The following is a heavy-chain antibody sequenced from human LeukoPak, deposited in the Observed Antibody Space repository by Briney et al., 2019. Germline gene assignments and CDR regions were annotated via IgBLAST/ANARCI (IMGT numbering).Heavy chain of an antibody. Sequence: GGSLRLSCAASGFTLSNYWMSWVRQAPGKGLEWVANIKQDGSEKYYVDSVKGRFTISRDNAKNTLYLQMNSLRAEDTAVYYCAREAPEWELRSSYYYYYMDVWGKGTTVTVSS. CDR1: GFTLSNYW. CDR2: IKQDGSEK. J-gene: IGHJ6*03. V-gene: IGHV3-7*01. CDR3: AREAPEWELRSSYYYYYMDV. D-gene: IGHD1-26*01.